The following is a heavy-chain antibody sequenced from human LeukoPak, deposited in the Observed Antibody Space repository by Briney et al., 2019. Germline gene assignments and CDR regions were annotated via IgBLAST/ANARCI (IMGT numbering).Heavy chain of an antibody. J-gene: IGHJ4*02. D-gene: IGHD3-9*01. CDR2: MNPNSGNT. V-gene: IGHV1-8*03. Sequence: ASVKVSCKASGYTFTSYDINWVRQAPGQGLEWMGWMNPNSGNTGYAQKFQGRVTITRNTSISTAYMELSSLRSEDTAVYYCARVYFDWLLSEYYFDYWGQGTLVTVSS. CDR3: ARVYFDWLLSEYYFDY. CDR1: GYTFTSYD.